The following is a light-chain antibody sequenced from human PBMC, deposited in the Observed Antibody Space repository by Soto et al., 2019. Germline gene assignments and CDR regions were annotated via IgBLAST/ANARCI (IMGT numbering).Light chain of an antibody. V-gene: IGLV2-14*01. CDR2: EVA. CDR1: NSDVGGYNY. Sequence: QSALTQPASVSGSPGQSTTISCTGTNSDVGGYNYVSWYRQHPGKTPKLMMFEVANRPSGVSDRFSGSKSGNTAFLIISGLQAEDEGDYYCSSYTSARTLIFGGGTKLTVL. J-gene: IGLJ2*01. CDR3: SSYTSARTLI.